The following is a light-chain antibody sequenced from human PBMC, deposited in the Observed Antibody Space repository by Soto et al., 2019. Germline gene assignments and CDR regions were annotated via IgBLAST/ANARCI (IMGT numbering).Light chain of an antibody. CDR2: LGS. Sequence: IVMTQSPLSLPVTPGEPASISCRSSQSLLHSNGYNYLDWYLQKPGQSPQLLIYLGSNRASGVPDMFSGSGSGTDFTLKSSRVEAEDVGVYYWMQALQTPPGYTFGQGTKLEIK. J-gene: IGKJ2*01. V-gene: IGKV2-28*01. CDR3: MQALQTPPGYT. CDR1: QSLLHSNGYNY.